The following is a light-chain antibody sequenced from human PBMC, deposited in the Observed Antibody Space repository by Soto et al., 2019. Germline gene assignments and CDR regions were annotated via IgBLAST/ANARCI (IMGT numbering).Light chain of an antibody. CDR2: DVS. CDR1: SSDVGGYNY. CDR3: CSYTTSNTRQIV. Sequence: QSVLTQPASVSGSPGQSITISCTGTSSDVGGYNYVSWYQRHPGKAPKLMIYDVSNRPSGVSNRFSGSKSGNTASLTISGLQPEDEADYYCCSYTTSNTRQIVSGTGTKVTVL. J-gene: IGLJ1*01. V-gene: IGLV2-14*03.